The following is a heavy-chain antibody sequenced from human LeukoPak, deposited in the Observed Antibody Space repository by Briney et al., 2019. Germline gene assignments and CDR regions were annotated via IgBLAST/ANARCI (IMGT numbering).Heavy chain of an antibody. D-gene: IGHD2-21*02. CDR3: ARVTDTRYNWFDP. J-gene: IGHJ5*02. CDR2: IHASGST. V-gene: IGHV4-4*07. Sequence: SETLSLTCTVSGGSISSYYWTWIRQPAGKGPEWIGRIHASGSTNYNPSLKSRVTMSVDTSKNQFSLRLNSVTAADTAVYCCARVTDTRYNWFDPWGRGTLVTVSS. CDR1: GGSISSYY.